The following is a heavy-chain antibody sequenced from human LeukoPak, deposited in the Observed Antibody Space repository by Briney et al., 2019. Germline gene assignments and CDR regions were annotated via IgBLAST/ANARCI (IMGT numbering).Heavy chain of an antibody. CDR2: IYYSGGT. CDR3: ARDLYDIGLDY. J-gene: IGHJ4*02. V-gene: IGHV4-31*03. D-gene: IGHD3-9*01. Sequence: SQTLSLTCPVSGGSISSGGYYWSWIRQHPGKGLEWIGYIYYSGGTYYNPSLKSRVTISVDTSKNQFSLKLSSVTAADTAVYYCARDLYDIGLDYWGQGTLVTVSS. CDR1: GGSISSGGYY.